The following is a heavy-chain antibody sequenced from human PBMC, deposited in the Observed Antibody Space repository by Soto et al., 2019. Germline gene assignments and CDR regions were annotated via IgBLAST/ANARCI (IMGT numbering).Heavy chain of an antibody. V-gene: IGHV1-69*02. CDR1: GGTFSSYT. CDR2: IIPILGIA. Sequence: QVQLVQSGAEVKKPGSSVKVSCKASGGTFSSYTISWVRQAPGQGLEWMGRIIPILGIANYAQKFQGRVTITADKSTSTAYTELSSLRSEDTAVYYCARQSAGDDYYYRDVWGKGTTVTVSS. D-gene: IGHD4-17*01. CDR3: ARQSAGDDYYYRDV. J-gene: IGHJ6*03.